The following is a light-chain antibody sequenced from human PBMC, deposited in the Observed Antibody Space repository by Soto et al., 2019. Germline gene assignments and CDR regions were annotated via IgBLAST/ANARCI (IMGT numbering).Light chain of an antibody. Sequence: EIVLTQSPGTLSLSPGERATLSCRASQSVSGNSLAWYQQQPGQTPRLLIFGASSRATGIPDRFSGSGSGTDFTLTISRLEPGDFAVYYCHQYGDSLLTFGGGTKVEIK. CDR3: HQYGDSLLT. CDR2: GAS. J-gene: IGKJ4*01. CDR1: QSVSGNS. V-gene: IGKV3-20*01.